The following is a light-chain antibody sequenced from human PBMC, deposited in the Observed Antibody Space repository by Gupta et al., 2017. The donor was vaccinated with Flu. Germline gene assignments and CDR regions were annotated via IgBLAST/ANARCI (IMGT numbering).Light chain of an antibody. V-gene: IGLV2-11*01. CDR2: DVS. CDR1: GSDVGGYNY. J-gene: IGLJ1*01. Sequence: QSALTQPRSVSGPPGQSVTVSCTGSGSDVGGYNYVSWYQQHPGKAPRVIMYDVSTRPSGVPDRFSGSKSGNTASLTVSGLQADDEADYYCCSYAGSYTFVFGTGTKVNVL. CDR3: CSYAGSYTFV.